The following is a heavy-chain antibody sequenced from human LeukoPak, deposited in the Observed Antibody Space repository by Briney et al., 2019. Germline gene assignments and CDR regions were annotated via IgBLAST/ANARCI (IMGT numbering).Heavy chain of an antibody. CDR1: GYTFTGYY. CDR2: INPNSGGT. D-gene: IGHD3-10*01. J-gene: IGHJ4*02. Sequence: ASVKVSCKASGYTFTGYYMHWVRQAPGQGLEWMGWINPNSGGTNYAQKFQGWVTMTRDTSISTAYMELSRLRSDDTAVHYCARGGVLLWFGELRNPFDYWGQGTLVTVSS. CDR3: ARGGVLLWFGELRNPFDY. V-gene: IGHV1-2*04.